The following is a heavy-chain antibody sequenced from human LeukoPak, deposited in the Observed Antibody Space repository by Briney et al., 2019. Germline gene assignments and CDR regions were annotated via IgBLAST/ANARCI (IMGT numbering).Heavy chain of an antibody. V-gene: IGHV3-23*01. J-gene: IGHJ6*02. Sequence: PGGSLRLSCAASGFTFNIYAMSWVRQAPGKGLEAPGKGLEWVSTIRGSDGYTYYADSVKGRFTISRDNSKNTLYLQMNSLRAEDTAVYYCAKCSGWTIYYYYGMDVWGQGTTVTVSS. CDR2: IRGSDGYT. D-gene: IGHD6-19*01. CDR1: GFTFNIYA. CDR3: AKCSGWTIYYYYGMDV.